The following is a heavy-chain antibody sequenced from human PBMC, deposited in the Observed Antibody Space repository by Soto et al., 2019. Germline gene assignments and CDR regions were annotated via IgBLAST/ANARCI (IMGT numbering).Heavy chain of an antibody. V-gene: IGHV3-15*01. CDR1: GITVTNAW. CDR3: VTGGHFFGD. Sequence: EVQLVDSGVGLVRPGGSLRLSCAASGITVTNAWMSWVRQTPEKRLEWLGRIKSMNDGGTTDYAEPVKGRCFISRDESENTLYLQMSSLKVEDTAVYYCVTGGHFFGDWGQGTLVTVSS. CDR2: IKSMNDGGTT. J-gene: IGHJ4*02.